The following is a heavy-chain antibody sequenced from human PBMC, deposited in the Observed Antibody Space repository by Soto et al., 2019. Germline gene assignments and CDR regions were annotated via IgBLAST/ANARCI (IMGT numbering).Heavy chain of an antibody. D-gene: IGHD3-3*01. V-gene: IGHV4-59*01. J-gene: IGHJ5*02. CDR3: ARGGFQSGRPFGVVIIEQAWFDP. CDR2: IYYSGST. Sequence: SETLSLTCTVSGGSISSYYWSWIRQPPGKGLEWIGYIYYSGSTNYNPSLKSRVTISVDTSKNQFSLKLSSVTAADTAVYYCARGGFQSGRPFGVVIIEQAWFDPWGQGTLVTVSS. CDR1: GGSISSYY.